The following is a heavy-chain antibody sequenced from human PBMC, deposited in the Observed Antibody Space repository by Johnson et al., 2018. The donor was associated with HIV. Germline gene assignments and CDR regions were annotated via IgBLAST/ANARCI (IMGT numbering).Heavy chain of an antibody. D-gene: IGHD4-17*01. CDR1: GFTFSSYG. J-gene: IGHJ3*02. V-gene: IGHV3-30*18. CDR3: AKGGEDYGVYGLDAFDI. Sequence: QVQLVESGGGVVQPGRSLRLSCAASGFTFSSYGMHWVRQAPGKGLEWVAVISYDGSNKYYADSVKGRFTISRDNSKNTLYLQMNSLRAEDTAVDYCAKGGEDYGVYGLDAFDIWGQGTMVTVSS. CDR2: ISYDGSNK.